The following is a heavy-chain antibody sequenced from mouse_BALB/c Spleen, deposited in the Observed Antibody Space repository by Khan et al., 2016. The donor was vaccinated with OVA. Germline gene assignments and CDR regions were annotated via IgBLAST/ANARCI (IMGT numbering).Heavy chain of an antibody. J-gene: IGHJ3*01. Sequence: LQQPGSELVRPGASVKLSCKASGYTFTSYWMHWVKQRPGQGPEWIGNIYPGSGLTYYDEKFKSRDSLTVDTSSSTVYMQLSSLTSEDSAVYYCTRDYSYYYGSSPFAYWGQGTLVTVSA. V-gene: IGHV1S22*01. D-gene: IGHD1-1*01. CDR1: GYTFTSYW. CDR2: IYPGSGLT. CDR3: TRDYSYYYGSSPFAY.